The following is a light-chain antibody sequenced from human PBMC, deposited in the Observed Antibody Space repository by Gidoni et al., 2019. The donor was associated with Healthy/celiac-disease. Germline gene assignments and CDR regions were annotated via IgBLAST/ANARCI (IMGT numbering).Light chain of an antibody. J-gene: IGKJ5*01. CDR3: QQYNNWPPIT. CDR1: QSVSSN. CDR2: GAS. Sequence: EIVMTQSPAALSVSPGGSATLSCRSSQSVSSNLAWYQQKHGQSPRHLLYGASTNATGIPARFSGSGSGTEFTLTISSRQSEDFAVSYCQQYNNWPPITFGQGTRLEIK. V-gene: IGKV3-15*01.